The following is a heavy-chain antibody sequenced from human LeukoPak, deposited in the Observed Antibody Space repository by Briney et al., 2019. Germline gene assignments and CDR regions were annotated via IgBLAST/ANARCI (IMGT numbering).Heavy chain of an antibody. CDR2: IIPILGIA. J-gene: IGHJ4*02. V-gene: IGHV1-69*04. D-gene: IGHD6-19*01. CDR3: ARDLAVAGPFDY. CDR1: GGTFSSYT. Sequence: SVKVSCKASGGTFSSYTISWVRQAPGQGLEWMGRIIPILGIANYAQKFQGRVTITADKSTSTAYMELSSLRSEDTAVYYCARDLAVAGPFDYWGQGTLDTVSS.